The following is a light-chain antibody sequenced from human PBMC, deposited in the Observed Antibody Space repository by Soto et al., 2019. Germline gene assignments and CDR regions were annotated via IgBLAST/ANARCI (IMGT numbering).Light chain of an antibody. J-gene: IGLJ3*02. Sequence: QSVLTQPPSASGSPGQSVTISCTGTSSDVGGYNYVSWYQQHPGKAPKVMIYEVSKRPSGVPERFSGSKSGNTASLTVSGLQAEDEADYYCSSYAGSNSVFGGGTKLTVL. CDR2: EVS. V-gene: IGLV2-8*01. CDR3: SSYAGSNSV. CDR1: SSDVGGYNY.